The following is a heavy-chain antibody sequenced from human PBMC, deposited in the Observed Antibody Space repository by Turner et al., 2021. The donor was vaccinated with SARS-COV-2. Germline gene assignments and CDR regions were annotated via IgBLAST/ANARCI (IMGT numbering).Heavy chain of an antibody. CDR1: GGTFSSYA. CDR3: ARARGVDYYDSSGQRFDP. D-gene: IGHD3-22*01. J-gene: IGHJ5*02. V-gene: IGHV1-69*01. CDR2: IIPIVGTA. Sequence: QVQLVQSGAEVKKPGSSVKVSCKASGGTFSSYAISWVRQAPGQGLEWMGGIIPIVGTAIYAQKFQGRVTITADESTGTAYMELSSLRSEDTAVYYCARARGVDYYDSSGQRFDPWGQGTLVTVSS.